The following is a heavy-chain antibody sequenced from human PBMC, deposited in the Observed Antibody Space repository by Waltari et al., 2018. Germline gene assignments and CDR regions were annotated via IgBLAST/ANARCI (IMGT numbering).Heavy chain of an antibody. CDR3: ARQGGFLEWLPNYYYYMDV. V-gene: IGHV4-59*08. J-gene: IGHJ6*03. CDR1: GGSISSYY. CDR2: IYYSGST. Sequence: QVQLQESGPGLVKPSETPSLTCTVSGGSISSYYWSWIRQPPGKGLEWIGYIYYSGSTNYNPSLKSRVTISVDTSKNQFSLKLSSVTAADTAVYYCARQGGFLEWLPNYYYYMDVWGKGT. D-gene: IGHD3-3*01.